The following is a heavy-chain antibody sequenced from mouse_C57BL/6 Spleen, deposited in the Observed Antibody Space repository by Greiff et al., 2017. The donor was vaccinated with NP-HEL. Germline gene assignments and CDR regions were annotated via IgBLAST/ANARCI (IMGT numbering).Heavy chain of an antibody. Sequence: QVQLQQPGAELVRPGSSVKLSCKASGYTFTSYWMHWVKQRPIQGLEWIGNIDPSDSETHYNQKFKDKATLTVDKSSRPAYMQLSSLTSEDSAVYYCARGGYSNPYYYAMDYWGQGTSVTVSS. CDR1: GYTFTSYW. D-gene: IGHD2-5*01. CDR2: IDPSDSET. J-gene: IGHJ4*01. CDR3: ARGGYSNPYYYAMDY. V-gene: IGHV1-52*01.